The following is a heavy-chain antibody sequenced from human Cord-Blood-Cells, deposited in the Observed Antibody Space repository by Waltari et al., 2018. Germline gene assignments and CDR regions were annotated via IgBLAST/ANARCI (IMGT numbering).Heavy chain of an antibody. D-gene: IGHD3-22*01. Sequence: EVQLVESGGGLVQPGRSLRLSCTASGFTFGDYAMSWVRQAPGKGLEWVGFIRSKAYGGTTEYAASVKGRFTISRDDSKSIAYLQMNSLKTEDTAVYYCTRHDSSGYYYFDYWGQGTLVTVSS. CDR1: GFTFGDYA. J-gene: IGHJ4*02. V-gene: IGHV3-49*04. CDR2: IRSKAYGGTT. CDR3: TRHDSSGYYYFDY.